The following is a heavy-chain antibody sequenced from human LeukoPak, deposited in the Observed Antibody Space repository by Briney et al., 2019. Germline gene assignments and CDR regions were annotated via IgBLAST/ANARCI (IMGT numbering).Heavy chain of an antibody. V-gene: IGHV3-21*04. CDR2: ISSSSGYI. Sequence: GGSLRLSCAASGFIFSSYSMNWVRQAPGKGLEWVSSISSSSGYIYYADSVKGRFTISRDNAKNSLYLQMNSLRAEDTAVYYCASGGQMATIRNDAFDIWGQGTMVTVSS. CDR3: ASGGQMATIRNDAFDI. J-gene: IGHJ3*02. CDR1: GFIFSSYS. D-gene: IGHD5-24*01.